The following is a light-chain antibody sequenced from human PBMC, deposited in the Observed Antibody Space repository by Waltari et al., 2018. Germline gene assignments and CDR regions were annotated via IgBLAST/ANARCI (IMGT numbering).Light chain of an antibody. J-gene: IGLJ1*01. Sequence: QSALTQPRPVSGSPGQSVTIPCTGTNSDVGGYKYVSWYQQHPDKAPRLIIYDVYTRPSGVPNRFSGSKSANTASLTISGLQSEDEADYYCCSYAGSFTWVFGTGTKVTVL. V-gene: IGLV2-11*01. CDR2: DVY. CDR3: CSYAGSFTWV. CDR1: NSDVGGYKY.